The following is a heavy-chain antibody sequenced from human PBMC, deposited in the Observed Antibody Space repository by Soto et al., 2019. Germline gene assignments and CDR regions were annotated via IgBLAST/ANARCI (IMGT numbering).Heavy chain of an antibody. CDR1: GFTFSSYW. CDR3: ARGTRGYSYGYDY. CDR2: INSDGSST. V-gene: IGHV3-74*01. J-gene: IGHJ4*02. D-gene: IGHD5-18*01. Sequence: GGSLRLSCAASGFTFSSYWMHWVRQAPGKGLVWVSRINSDGSSTSYADSVKGRFTISRDNAKNTLYLQMNSLRAEDTAVYYCARGTRGYSYGYDYWGQGTLVTVSS.